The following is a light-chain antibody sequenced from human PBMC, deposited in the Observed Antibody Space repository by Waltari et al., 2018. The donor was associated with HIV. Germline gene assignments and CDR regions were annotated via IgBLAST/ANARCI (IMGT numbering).Light chain of an antibody. CDR1: ESLSGN. V-gene: IGKV3-15*01. J-gene: IGKJ4*01. CDR3: QQYIRWPLT. Sequence: VVLTQFPATLSVSPGDTATISCRASESLSGNLAWYQQKPGQAPRLLIHDTPTRATGVPTRFGGSRSGTDFNLTISSLRPEDIAVYYCQQYIRWPLTFGGGTKVEIK. CDR2: DTP.